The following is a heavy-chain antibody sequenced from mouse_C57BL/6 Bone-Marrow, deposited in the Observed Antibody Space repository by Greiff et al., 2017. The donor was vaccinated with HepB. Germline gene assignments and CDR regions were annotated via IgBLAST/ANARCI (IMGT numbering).Heavy chain of an antibody. J-gene: IGHJ1*03. Sequence: EVKLQQSGAELVRPGASVKLSCTASGFNIKDDYMHWVKQRPEQGLEWIGWIDPENGDTEYASKFQGKATITADTSSNTAYLQLSSLTSEDTAVYYCTTGELRYWYFDVWGTGTTVTVSS. CDR1: GFNIKDDY. V-gene: IGHV14-4*01. CDR2: IDPENGDT. CDR3: TTGELRYWYFDV. D-gene: IGHD1-1*01.